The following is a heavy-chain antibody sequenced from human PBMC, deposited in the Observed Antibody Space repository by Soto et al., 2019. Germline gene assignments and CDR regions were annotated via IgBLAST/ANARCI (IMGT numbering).Heavy chain of an antibody. CDR1: GASITTYY. CDR2: VYHTGST. V-gene: IGHV4-59*13. D-gene: IGHD6-19*01. J-gene: IGHJ4*02. CDR3: ARRLFGSGWTLDS. Sequence: QLRESGPGLVKPSETLSLTCDVSGASITTYYWSWIRQAPGKGLEWNGNVYHTGSTDYNSSLRSRVTISVDTSKNQFSLNMNSVTAADTAVYYCARRLFGSGWTLDSWGQGALVTVSS.